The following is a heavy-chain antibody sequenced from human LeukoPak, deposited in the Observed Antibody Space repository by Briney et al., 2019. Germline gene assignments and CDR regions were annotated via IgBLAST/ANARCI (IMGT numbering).Heavy chain of an antibody. V-gene: IGHV3-21*01. J-gene: IGHJ6*02. Sequence: PGGSLRLSCAASGFTFSSYAMSWARQAPGKGLEWVSTISSAGGIPTYYADSVKGRFTISRDNAKNSLYLQMNSLRAEDTAVYYCARDRHLRHSGYYYYYYGMDVWGQGTTVTVSS. CDR1: GFTFSSYA. CDR3: ARDRHLRHSGYYYYYYGMDV. D-gene: IGHD3-22*01. CDR2: ISSAGGIPT.